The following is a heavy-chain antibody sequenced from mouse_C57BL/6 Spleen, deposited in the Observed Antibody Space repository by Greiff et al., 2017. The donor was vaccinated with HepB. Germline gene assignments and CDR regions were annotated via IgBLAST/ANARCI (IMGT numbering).Heavy chain of an antibody. D-gene: IGHD2-4*01. V-gene: IGHV5-12*01. Sequence: EVKLMESGGGLVQPGGSLKLSCAASGFTFSDYYMYWVRQTPEKRLEWVAYISNGGGSTYYPDTVKGRFTISRDNAKNTLYLQMSRLKSEDTAMYYCASPLYYDYDGGLAYWGQGTLVTVSA. CDR1: GFTFSDYY. CDR3: ASPLYYDYDGGLAY. CDR2: ISNGGGST. J-gene: IGHJ3*01.